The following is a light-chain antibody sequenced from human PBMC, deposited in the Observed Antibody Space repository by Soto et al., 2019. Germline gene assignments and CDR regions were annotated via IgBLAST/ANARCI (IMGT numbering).Light chain of an antibody. CDR2: LNSDGSH. J-gene: IGLJ2*01. Sequence: QLVLTQSPSASASLGASVKLTCTLSSGHSSYAIAWHRQQPEKGPRYLMKLNSDGSHSKGDGIPDRFSGSSSGAERYLTISRLQSEDEADYSCQTWGTGTVVFGGGTKVTVL. CDR1: SGHSSYA. CDR3: QTWGTGTVV. V-gene: IGLV4-69*01.